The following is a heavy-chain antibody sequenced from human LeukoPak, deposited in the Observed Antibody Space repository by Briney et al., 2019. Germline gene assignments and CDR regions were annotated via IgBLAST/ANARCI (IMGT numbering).Heavy chain of an antibody. J-gene: IGHJ5*02. Sequence: PGGSLRLSCAASGFTFSSYAMSWVRQAPGKGLEWVAAISVSDGSTYYADSVKGRFTISRDNSRNTLYLQMNSLRAEDTAVYYCAQRMAVAGTRSFNHWGQGTLVTVSS. D-gene: IGHD6-19*01. CDR3: AQRMAVAGTRSFNH. V-gene: IGHV3-23*01. CDR1: GFTFSSYA. CDR2: ISVSDGST.